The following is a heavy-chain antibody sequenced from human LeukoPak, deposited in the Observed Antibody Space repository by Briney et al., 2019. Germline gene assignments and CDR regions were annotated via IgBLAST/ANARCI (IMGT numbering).Heavy chain of an antibody. V-gene: IGHV4-59*01. CDR2: IYYSGST. D-gene: IGHD3-10*01. CDR1: GGSISSYY. J-gene: IGHJ5*02. CDR3: ARDSYYYGSGSYYNGNWFDP. Sequence: PSETLSLTCTVSGGSISSYYWSWIRQPPGKGLEWIGYIYYSGSTNYNPSLKSRVTTSVDTSKDQFSLKLSSVTAADTAVYYCARDSYYYGSGSYYNGNWFDPWGQGTLVTVSS.